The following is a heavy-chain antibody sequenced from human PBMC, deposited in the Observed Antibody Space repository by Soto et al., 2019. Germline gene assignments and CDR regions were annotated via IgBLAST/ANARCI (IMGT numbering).Heavy chain of an antibody. V-gene: IGHV4-4*07. D-gene: IGHD6-19*01. CDR1: GDSISSYF. CDR3: AREKAVPSTGWRAP. CDR2: VHTSGST. Sequence: SDTLSVTCTVSGDSISSYFWSWIRQPAGKGLEWIGRVHTSGSTTYNPSLKGRVTMSVDTSKSQFSLKLTSVTAADTAVYYCAREKAVPSTGWRAPWGKGPLVTVS. J-gene: IGHJ5*02.